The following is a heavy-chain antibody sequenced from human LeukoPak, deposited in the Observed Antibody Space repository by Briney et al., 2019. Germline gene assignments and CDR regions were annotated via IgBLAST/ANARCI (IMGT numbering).Heavy chain of an antibody. D-gene: IGHD3-22*01. CDR3: ARMSNYYDTSGYYQSLDY. V-gene: IGHV4-4*07. Sequence: PSETLSLTCTVSGGSISNYYWSWIRQPAGKGLEWIGRIYASGSTNYNPSLQSRVTISVDRSTNQFSLKLSSVTAADTAVYYCARMSNYYDTSGYYQSLDYWGQGTLVTVSS. CDR1: GGSISNYY. CDR2: IYASGST. J-gene: IGHJ4*02.